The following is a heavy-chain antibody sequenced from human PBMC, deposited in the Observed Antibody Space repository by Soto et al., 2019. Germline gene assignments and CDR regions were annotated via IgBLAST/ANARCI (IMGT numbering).Heavy chain of an antibody. CDR2: TNPGDSDT. CDR1: GYTFTSYY. D-gene: IGHD3-16*02. V-gene: IGHV5-51*01. Sequence: GESLKISCKGSGYTFTSYYIGWVRQMPGKGLEWMGITNPGDSDTRYSPSFQGQVTISADKSIGTAYLRWSSLKASDPAIYYCARHRIMISFGGVIAPLPFDYWGQGAPVTVSS. J-gene: IGHJ4*02. CDR3: ARHRIMISFGGVIAPLPFDY.